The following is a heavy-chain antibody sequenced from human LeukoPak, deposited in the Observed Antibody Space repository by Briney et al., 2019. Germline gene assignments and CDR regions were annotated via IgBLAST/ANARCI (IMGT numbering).Heavy chain of an antibody. CDR3: ERDGGGLNFGNGASFDY. CDR1: GFTFTSYN. J-gene: IGHJ4*02. Sequence: PGGSLRLSCAASGFTFTSYNMNWVRQAPGKGLEWVSSISTSSSYIYYADSVKGRFTISRDNAKNTLYLQMNSLRAEDTAMYYCERDGGGLNFGNGASFDYGGRGPLVTVSS. D-gene: IGHD3-10*01. V-gene: IGHV3-21*01. CDR2: ISTSSSYI.